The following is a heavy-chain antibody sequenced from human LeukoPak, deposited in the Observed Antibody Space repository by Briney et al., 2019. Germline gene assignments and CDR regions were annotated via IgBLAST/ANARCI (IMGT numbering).Heavy chain of an antibody. D-gene: IGHD4-17*01. CDR3: ARDRAVTQDWVEFDP. CDR1: GFTFSSYE. J-gene: IGHJ5*02. CDR2: IKQDGSEK. Sequence: GGSLRLSCAASGFTFSSYEMNWVRQAPGKGPEWVANIKQDGSEKYYVDSVKGRFTISRDNAKNSLYLQMNSLRAEDTAVYYCARDRAVTQDWVEFDPWGQGTLVTVSS. V-gene: IGHV3-7*01.